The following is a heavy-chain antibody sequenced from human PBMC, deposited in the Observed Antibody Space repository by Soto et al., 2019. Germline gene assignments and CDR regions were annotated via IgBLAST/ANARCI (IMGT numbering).Heavy chain of an antibody. J-gene: IGHJ5*02. CDR1: GVSISSGGYS. D-gene: IGHD3-16*01. CDR3: ARYVSTCDP. Sequence: TLSLTCAVSGVSISSGGYSWRWIRQTTGRRLEWIWYIYPSRSIYDNPSLTSPLTISVDRSNNQFSLKLSSVPAADTAVYYCARYVSTCDPWGQVTLVTV. V-gene: IGHV4-30-2*01. CDR2: IYPSRSI.